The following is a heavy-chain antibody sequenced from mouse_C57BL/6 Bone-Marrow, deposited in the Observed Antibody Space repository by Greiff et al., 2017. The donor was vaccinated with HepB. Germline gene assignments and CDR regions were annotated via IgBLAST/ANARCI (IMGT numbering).Heavy chain of an antibody. V-gene: IGHV1-72*01. J-gene: IGHJ2*01. CDR3: AMGITTVVATDYFDY. CDR1: GYTFTSYW. CDR2: IDPNSGGT. D-gene: IGHD1-1*01. Sequence: VKLQQPGAELVKPGASVKLSCKASGYTFTSYWMHWVKQRPGRGLEWIGRIDPNSGGTKYNEKFKSKATLTVDKPSSTAYMQLSSLTSEDSAVYYCAMGITTVVATDYFDYWGQGTTLTVSS.